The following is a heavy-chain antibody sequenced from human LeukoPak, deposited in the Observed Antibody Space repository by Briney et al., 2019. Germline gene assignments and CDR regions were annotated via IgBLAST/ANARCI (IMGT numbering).Heavy chain of an antibody. CDR1: GFTFSSYV. CDR3: AKGSAYADF. CDR2: ISGSGGST. D-gene: IGHD3-3*01. J-gene: IGHJ4*02. Sequence: GGSLRLSCAASGFTFSSYVMSWVSQAPGKGLEWVSTISGSGGSTYYADSVKGRFTISRDNPKNTLSLQMNSMRAEDTAVYYCAKGSAYADFWGQGTLVTVSS. V-gene: IGHV3-23*01.